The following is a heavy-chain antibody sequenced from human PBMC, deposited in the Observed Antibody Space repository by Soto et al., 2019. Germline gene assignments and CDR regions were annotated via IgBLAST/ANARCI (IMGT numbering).Heavy chain of an antibody. V-gene: IGHV4-34*01. Sequence: SETLSLTCAVYGGSFSGYYWSWIRQPPGKGLEWIGEINHSGSTNYSPSLKSRVTISVVTSKNQFSLKLSSVTAADTAVYYCALGGITIFGVVINYYYGMDVWGQGTTVTVSS. D-gene: IGHD3-3*01. CDR2: INHSGST. J-gene: IGHJ6*02. CDR3: ALGGITIFGVVINYYYGMDV. CDR1: GGSFSGYY.